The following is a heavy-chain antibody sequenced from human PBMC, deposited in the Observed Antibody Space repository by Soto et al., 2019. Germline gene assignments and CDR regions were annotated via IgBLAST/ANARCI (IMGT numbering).Heavy chain of an antibody. D-gene: IGHD1-26*01. CDR3: ARDRGEEWELLFDY. V-gene: IGHV3-30-3*01. J-gene: IGHJ4*02. CDR1: GFTFSSYA. Sequence: QVQLVESGGGVVQPGRSLRLSCAASGFTFSSYAMHWVRQAPGKGLEWVAVISYDGSNKYYADSMKGRFTISRDNSKNTLYLQMNSLRAEDTAVYYCARDRGEEWELLFDYWGQGTLVTVSS. CDR2: ISYDGSNK.